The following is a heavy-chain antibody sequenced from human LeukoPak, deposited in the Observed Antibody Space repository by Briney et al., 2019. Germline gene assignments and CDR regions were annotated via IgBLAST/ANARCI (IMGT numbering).Heavy chain of an antibody. CDR3: ARDSSLGGSGSYDY. V-gene: IGHV4-31*03. Sequence: SETLSLTCTVSGGSISSGGYYWSWIRQHPGKGLEWIGYIYYSGSTYYNPSLKSRVTISVDTSKNQFSLKLSSVTAADTAVYYCARDSSLGGSGSYDYWGQGTLVTVSS. D-gene: IGHD3-10*01. CDR2: IYYSGST. CDR1: GGSISSGGYY. J-gene: IGHJ4*02.